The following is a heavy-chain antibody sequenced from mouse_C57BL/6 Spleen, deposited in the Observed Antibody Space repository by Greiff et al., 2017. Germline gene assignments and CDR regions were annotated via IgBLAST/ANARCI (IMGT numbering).Heavy chain of an antibody. D-gene: IGHD3-2*02. CDR2: IYPGSGKT. CDR1: GFTFTDYY. J-gene: IGHJ2*01. V-gene: IGHV1-76*01. Sequence: QVQLQQSGAELVKPGASVKLSCKASGFTFTDYYINWVKQRPGQGLEWIARIYPGSGKTDYTEKFKGKATLTAETSSSTAYLQLSSLTSEDSAVYYCARKGSGLYFDYWGQGTPLTVSS. CDR3: ARKGSGLYFDY.